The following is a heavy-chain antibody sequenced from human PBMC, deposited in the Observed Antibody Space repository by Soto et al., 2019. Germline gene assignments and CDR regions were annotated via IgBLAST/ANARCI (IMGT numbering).Heavy chain of an antibody. CDR1: GGSFSGYY. Sequence: QVQLQQWGAGLLKPSETLSLTCAVYGGSFSGYYWSWIRQPPGKELEWIGEINHSGSTNYNPSLKSRVTISVDTSKNQFSLKLSSVTAADTAVYYCARGRGDSRYYYYYYGMDVWGQGTTVTVSS. CDR3: ARGRGDSRYYYYYYGMDV. V-gene: IGHV4-34*01. D-gene: IGHD2-21*02. J-gene: IGHJ6*02. CDR2: INHSGST.